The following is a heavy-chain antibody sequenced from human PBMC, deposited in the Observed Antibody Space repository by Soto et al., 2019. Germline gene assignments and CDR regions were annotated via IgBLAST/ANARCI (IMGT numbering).Heavy chain of an antibody. CDR1: GFTFSSYA. CDR3: AKDVGSGYETEYYFDY. J-gene: IGHJ4*02. Sequence: GGSLRLSCAASGFTFSSYAMSWVRQAPGKGLEWVSAISGSGGSTYYADSVKGRFTISRDNSKNTLYLQMNSLRAEDTAVYYCAKDVGSGYETEYYFDYWGQGTLVTVSS. CDR2: ISGSGGST. D-gene: IGHD5-12*01. V-gene: IGHV3-23*01.